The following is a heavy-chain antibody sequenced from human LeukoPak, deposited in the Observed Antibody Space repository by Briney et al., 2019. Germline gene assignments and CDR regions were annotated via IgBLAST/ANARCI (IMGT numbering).Heavy chain of an antibody. Sequence: ASVKVSCKASGYTFTSYGISWVRQAPGQGLEWMGWINPNSGGTNYAQKFQGRVTMTRDTSISTAYMELSRLRSDDTAVYYCARVRGYSYGYWFDPWGQGTLVTVSS. CDR3: ARVRGYSYGYWFDP. J-gene: IGHJ5*02. CDR1: GYTFTSYG. D-gene: IGHD5-18*01. CDR2: INPNSGGT. V-gene: IGHV1-2*02.